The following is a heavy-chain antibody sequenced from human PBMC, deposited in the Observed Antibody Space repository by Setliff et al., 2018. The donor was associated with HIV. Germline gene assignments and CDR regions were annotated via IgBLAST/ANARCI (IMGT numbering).Heavy chain of an antibody. CDR1: GYSISDGYY. Sequence: SETLSLTCAVSGYSISDGYYWGWIRQPPGKGPEWIGSIHHSGSAHFNPSLKSRVAMSVDTSENQFSLTLSSVTAADTAVYYCARGFLSIFGVVSYFDYWGQGTLVTVSS. D-gene: IGHD3-3*01. CDR2: IHHSGSA. CDR3: ARGFLSIFGVVSYFDY. J-gene: IGHJ4*02. V-gene: IGHV4-38-2*01.